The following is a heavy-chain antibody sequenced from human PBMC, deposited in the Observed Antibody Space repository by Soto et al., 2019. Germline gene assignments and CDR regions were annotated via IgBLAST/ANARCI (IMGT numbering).Heavy chain of an antibody. CDR2: ISFDEKIQ. D-gene: IGHD3-16*02. CDR3: AKVAERSMITFGGVIAD. V-gene: IGHV3-30*18. CDR1: GFTFNTYG. J-gene: IGHJ4*02. Sequence: QVQLVESGGGVVQPGRTLGLSCAASGFTFNTYGMHWVRQAPGKGLEWVAVISFDEKIQYYADSVKGRFTISRDNSKNTMSLQMDSLRPEDTAVYYCAKVAERSMITFGGVIADWGQGTLVTVSS.